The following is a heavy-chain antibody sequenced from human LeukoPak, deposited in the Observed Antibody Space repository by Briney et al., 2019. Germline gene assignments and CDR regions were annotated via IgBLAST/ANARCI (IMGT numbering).Heavy chain of an antibody. Sequence: GASVKVSCKAPGYTFTGCYMHWVRQAPGQGLEWMGWINPNSGGTNYAQKFQGRVTMTRDTSISTAYMELSRLRSDDTAVYYCARDTMGDLTNWFDPWGQGTLVTVSS. V-gene: IGHV1-2*02. D-gene: IGHD3-16*01. CDR3: ARDTMGDLTNWFDP. J-gene: IGHJ5*02. CDR1: GYTFTGCY. CDR2: INPNSGGT.